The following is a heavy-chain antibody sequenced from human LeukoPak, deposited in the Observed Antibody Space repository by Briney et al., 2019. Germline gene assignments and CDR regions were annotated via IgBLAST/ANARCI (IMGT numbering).Heavy chain of an antibody. D-gene: IGHD3-10*01. CDR3: AREASIRGVIGYNWFDP. J-gene: IGHJ5*02. Sequence: PSETLSLTCTVSGGSISSYYWSWIRQPPGKGPEWIGYIYYSGSTNYNPSLKSRVTISVDTSKNQFSLKLSSVTAADTAVYYCAREASIRGVIGYNWFDPWGQGTLVTVSS. CDR1: GGSISSYY. V-gene: IGHV4-59*01. CDR2: IYYSGST.